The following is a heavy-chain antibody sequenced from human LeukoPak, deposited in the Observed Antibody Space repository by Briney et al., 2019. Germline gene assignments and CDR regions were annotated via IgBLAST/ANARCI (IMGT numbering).Heavy chain of an antibody. Sequence: ASVKVSCKASGGTFSSYAISWVRQAPGQGLEWMGWISAYNGNTNYAQKLQGRVTMTTDTSTSTAYMELRSLRSDDTAVYYCARVVYYYDSSGGDYFDYWGQGTLVTVSS. CDR1: GGTFSSYA. D-gene: IGHD3-22*01. CDR2: ISAYNGNT. J-gene: IGHJ4*02. V-gene: IGHV1-18*01. CDR3: ARVVYYYDSSGGDYFDY.